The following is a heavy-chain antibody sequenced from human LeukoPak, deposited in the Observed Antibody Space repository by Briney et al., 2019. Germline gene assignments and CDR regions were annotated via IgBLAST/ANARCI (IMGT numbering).Heavy chain of an antibody. D-gene: IGHD2-2*01. Sequence: PGGSLRLSCAASGFTFSSYAMSWVRQAPGKGLEWVSAISGSGGSTYYADSVKGRFTISRDNSKNTLYLQMNSLRAEDTAVYYCAKMGCSSTSCYARWFDPWGQGTLVTVSS. V-gene: IGHV3-23*01. CDR2: ISGSGGST. J-gene: IGHJ5*02. CDR3: AKMGCSSTSCYARWFDP. CDR1: GFTFSSYA.